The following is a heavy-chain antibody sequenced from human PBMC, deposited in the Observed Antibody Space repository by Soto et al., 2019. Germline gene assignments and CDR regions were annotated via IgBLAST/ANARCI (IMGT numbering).Heavy chain of an antibody. CDR1: GGSISSSSYY. V-gene: IGHV4-39*01. CDR2: IYYSGST. CDR3: ARSEPVSVSGSYSGWFDP. Sequence: QLQLQESGPGLVKPSETLSLTCTVSGGSISSSSYYWGWIRQPPGKGLEWIGSIYYSGSTYYNPSLKSRVTISVDTSKNQFSLKLSSVTAADTAVYYCARSEPVSVSGSYSGWFDPWGQGTLVTVSP. D-gene: IGHD3-10*01. J-gene: IGHJ5*01.